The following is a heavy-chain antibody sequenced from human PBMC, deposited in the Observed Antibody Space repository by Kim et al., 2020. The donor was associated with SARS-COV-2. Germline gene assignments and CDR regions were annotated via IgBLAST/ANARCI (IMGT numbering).Heavy chain of an antibody. J-gene: IGHJ4*02. CDR2: ST. D-gene: IGHD2-21*01. Sequence: STNYTPSLRSRATISVDTSKNQFSLKLSSVTAADTAVYYCARGGPQYFDYWGQGTLVTVSS. V-gene: IGHV4-59*09. CDR3: ARGGPQYFDY.